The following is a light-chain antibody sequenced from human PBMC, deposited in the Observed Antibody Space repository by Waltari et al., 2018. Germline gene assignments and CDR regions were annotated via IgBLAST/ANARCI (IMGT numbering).Light chain of an antibody. Sequence: QSALTQPRSVSGSPGQSVTLSCTGPSRDVGCYNFVSWYQQHPGKPPKLMIYDVSKRPSGVPDRFSGSKSGNTASLTISGLQAEDEADYYCCSYAGSYTYVVFGGGTKLTVL. CDR1: SRDVGCYNF. CDR3: CSYAGSYTYVV. J-gene: IGLJ2*01. V-gene: IGLV2-11*01. CDR2: DVS.